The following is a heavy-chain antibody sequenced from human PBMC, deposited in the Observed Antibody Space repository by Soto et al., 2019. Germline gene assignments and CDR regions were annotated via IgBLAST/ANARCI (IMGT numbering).Heavy chain of an antibody. D-gene: IGHD1-26*01. CDR2: INPSGGST. Sequence: QVQLVQSGAEVKKPGASVKVSCKASGYTFTSYYMHWVRQAPGQGLEWMGIINPSGGSTSYAKKFQCTVPMTSDTSTSTVYMELSSLRSEDTAVYYCARPRPVGRRDWFDPWGQGTLVTLSS. CDR1: GYTFTSYY. V-gene: IGHV1-46*03. CDR3: ARPRPVGRRDWFDP. J-gene: IGHJ5*02.